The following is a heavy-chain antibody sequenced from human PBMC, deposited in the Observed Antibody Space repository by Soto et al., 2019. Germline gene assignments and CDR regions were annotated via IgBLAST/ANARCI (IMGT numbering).Heavy chain of an antibody. Sequence: SETLSLTCTVSGGSISSYYWSWIRQPPGKGLEWIGYIYNSGRTNYNPSLKSRVTISVDTSKNQFSLKLSSVTAADTAMYYCARGSDGYNWGDAFDIWGQGTMVTVSS. J-gene: IGHJ3*02. D-gene: IGHD5-12*01. CDR2: IYNSGRT. CDR1: GGSISSYY. CDR3: ARGSDGYNWGDAFDI. V-gene: IGHV4-59*12.